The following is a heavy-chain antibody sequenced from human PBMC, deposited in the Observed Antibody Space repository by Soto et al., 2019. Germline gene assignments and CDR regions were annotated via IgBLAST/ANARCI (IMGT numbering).Heavy chain of an antibody. CDR2: ISAYNGNT. Sequence: ASVKVSCKASGYTFTSYGMSWVRQAPGQGLEWMGWISAYNGNTNYAQKLQGRVTMTTDTSTSTAYMELRSLRSDDTAVYYCARDWVGATTGWLDPWGQGTLVTVPS. CDR3: ARDWVGATTGWLDP. V-gene: IGHV1-18*01. J-gene: IGHJ5*02. CDR1: GYTFTSYG. D-gene: IGHD1-26*01.